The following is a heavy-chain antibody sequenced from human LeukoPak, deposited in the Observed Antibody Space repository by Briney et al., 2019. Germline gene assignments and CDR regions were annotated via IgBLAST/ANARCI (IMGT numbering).Heavy chain of an antibody. CDR2: IKQDGSEK. V-gene: IGHV3-7*03. CDR3: ARDLNYDILTGYDY. D-gene: IGHD3-9*01. J-gene: IGHJ4*02. Sequence: GGSLRLSCAASGFTFSSYWMSWVRQAPGKGLEWVANIKQDGSEKYYVDSVKGRFTISGDNAKNSLYLQMNSLRAEDTAVYYCARDLNYDILTGYDYWGQGALVTVSS. CDR1: GFTFSSYW.